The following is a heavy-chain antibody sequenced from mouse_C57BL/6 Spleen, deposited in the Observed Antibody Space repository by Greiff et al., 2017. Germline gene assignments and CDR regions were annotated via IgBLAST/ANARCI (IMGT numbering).Heavy chain of an antibody. D-gene: IGHD2-3*01. CDR2: IDPSDSYT. J-gene: IGHJ3*01. Sequence: QVQLKQPGAELVKPGASVKLSCKASGYTFTSYWMQWVKQRPGQGLEWIGEIDPSDSYTNYNQKFKGKATLTVDTSSSTAYMQLSSLTSEDSAVYYCARRADGYFPFAYWGQGTLVTVSA. CDR1: GYTFTSYW. V-gene: IGHV1-50*01. CDR3: ARRADGYFPFAY.